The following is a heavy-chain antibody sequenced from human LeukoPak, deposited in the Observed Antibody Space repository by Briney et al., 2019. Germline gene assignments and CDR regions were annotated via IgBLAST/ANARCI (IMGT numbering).Heavy chain of an antibody. CDR3: ARDGVCYGSGSSYYYYGMDV. J-gene: IGHJ6*02. CDR1: GYTFTSYY. Sequence: ASVTVSCKASGYTFTSYYMHWVRQAPGQGLEWMGIINPSGGSTSYAQTFQGRVTMTRDTSTSTVYMELSSLRSEDTAVYYCARDGVCYGSGSSYYYYGMDVWGQGTTVTVSS. V-gene: IGHV1-46*01. D-gene: IGHD3-10*01. CDR2: INPSGGST.